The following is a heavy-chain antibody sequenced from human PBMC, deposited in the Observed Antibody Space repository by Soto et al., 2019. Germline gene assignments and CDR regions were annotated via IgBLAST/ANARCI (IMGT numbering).Heavy chain of an antibody. D-gene: IGHD6-19*01. J-gene: IGHJ5*02. CDR2: INAGNGNT. CDR3: ARDSWEQWLVFEGWFDP. Sequence: GASVKVSCKASGYTFTSYAMHWVRQAPGQRLEWMGWINAGNGNTKYSQKFQGRVTITRDTSASTAYMELSSLRSEDTAVYYCARDSWEQWLVFEGWFDPWGQGTLVTVSS. CDR1: GYTFTSYA. V-gene: IGHV1-3*01.